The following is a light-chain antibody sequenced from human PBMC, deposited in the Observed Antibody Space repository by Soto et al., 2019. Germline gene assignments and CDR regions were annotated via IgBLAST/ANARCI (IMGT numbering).Light chain of an antibody. CDR3: AAWDDSLDGYV. CDR1: TSNLGRNV. CDR2: SNN. V-gene: IGLV1-44*01. J-gene: IGLJ1*01. Sequence: QSVLTQTPSASGTPGHRVTISCSGSTSNLGRNVVNCYQQLPGKAPKLVIHSNNQRPSGVPDRFSGSKSGTSASLAINGLQSEDEADYFCAAWDDSLDGYVFGTGTKLTVL.